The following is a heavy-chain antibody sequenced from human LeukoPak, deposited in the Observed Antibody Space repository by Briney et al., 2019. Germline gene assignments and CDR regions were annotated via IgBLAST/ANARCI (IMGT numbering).Heavy chain of an antibody. CDR2: IYHSGST. D-gene: IGHD3-3*01. V-gene: IGHV4-30-2*02. Sequence: SETLSLTCAVSGGSISSGGYSWSWIRQPPGKGLEWIGYIYHSGSTYYNPSLKSRVTISVDTSKNQFSLKLSSVTAADTAVYYCARHYGHYDFWSGYYTGPADRYRMDVWGQGTTVTVSS. J-gene: IGHJ6*02. CDR1: GGSISSGGYS. CDR3: ARHYGHYDFWSGYYTGPADRYRMDV.